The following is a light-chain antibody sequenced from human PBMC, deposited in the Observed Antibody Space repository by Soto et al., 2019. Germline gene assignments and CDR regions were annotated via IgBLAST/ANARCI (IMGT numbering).Light chain of an antibody. CDR1: QGISSW. CDR2: SAS. J-gene: IGKJ1*01. V-gene: IGKV1-12*01. Sequence: DIQMTQSPSSVSASVGDRVTITCRASQGISSWVAWYQQKPGKVPQLLIYSASNLQSGVPSRFSGSGSGTEFPLTISSLQPEDFATYYCQQANSFPRPFGQGTKVEI. CDR3: QQANSFPRP.